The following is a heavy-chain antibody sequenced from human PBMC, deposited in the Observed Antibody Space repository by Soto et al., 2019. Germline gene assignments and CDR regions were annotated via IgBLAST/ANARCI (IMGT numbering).Heavy chain of an antibody. CDR3: VRNLVGASYSTFDY. CDR2: IIPIFGTA. V-gene: IGHV1-69*01. CDR1: GGTFSIYA. D-gene: IGHD1-26*01. J-gene: IGHJ4*02. Sequence: QVQLVQSGAEVKKPGSSVKVSCKASGGTFSIYAISWVRHAPGQGLEWMGGIIPIFGTANYAQKFQGRVTITADASTSTAYMEMSSLRSEDTAVYYCVRNLVGASYSTFDYWGQGTLVTVSS.